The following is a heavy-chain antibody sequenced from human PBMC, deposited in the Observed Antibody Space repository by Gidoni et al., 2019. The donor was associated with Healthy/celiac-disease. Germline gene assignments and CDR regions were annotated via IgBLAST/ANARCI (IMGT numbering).Heavy chain of an antibody. Sequence: EVQLVESGGGFVQPGGSLRLSCAASGFTFSSYDMHWVRQATGKGLEWVSALGTAGDTYYPGSVKGRFTNSRENDKNSLNRQMNSQRAGDKAVYYWARGSPGGRFGDGMDVWGKGTTVTVSS. CDR3: ARGSPGGRFGDGMDV. D-gene: IGHD3-10*01. CDR1: GFTFSSYD. CDR2: LGTAGDT. J-gene: IGHJ6*04. V-gene: IGHV3-13*01.